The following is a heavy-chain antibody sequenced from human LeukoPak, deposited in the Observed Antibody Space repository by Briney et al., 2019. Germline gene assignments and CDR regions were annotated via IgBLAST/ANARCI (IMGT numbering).Heavy chain of an antibody. Sequence: GGSLRLSCSASGFTFSNNAMYWVRQAPGKGLESVSVISGNGGSTYYTDSLKGRFTISRDNSKNTLYLQMSSLRAEDTAVYYCAKPYSSGWYVAPFDYWGQGTLVTVSS. CDR3: AKPYSSGWYVAPFDY. D-gene: IGHD6-19*01. V-gene: IGHV3-64D*09. CDR2: ISGNGGST. J-gene: IGHJ4*02. CDR1: GFTFSNNA.